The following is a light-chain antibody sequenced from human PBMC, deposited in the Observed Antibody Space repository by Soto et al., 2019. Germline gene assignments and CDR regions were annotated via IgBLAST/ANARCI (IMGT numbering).Light chain of an antibody. J-gene: IGKJ4*01. Sequence: DIQLTQSPSFLSASIGDRVTITCRASQGISSYLAWYQQKPGKAPKLLIYAASNLQSGVPSRYSGSGSGTEFTLTISSLQPEDFATYYCQQLNSYPLTFGGGIKVEIK. CDR2: AAS. V-gene: IGKV1-9*01. CDR3: QQLNSYPLT. CDR1: QGISSY.